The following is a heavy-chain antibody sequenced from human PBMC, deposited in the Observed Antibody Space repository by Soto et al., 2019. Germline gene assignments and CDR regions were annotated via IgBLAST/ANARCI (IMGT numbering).Heavy chain of an antibody. CDR1: GFTFDDYT. J-gene: IGHJ4*02. CDR2: ISWDGVST. Sequence: GGSLRLSCAASGFTFDDYTIHWVRQAPGKGLEWVSLISWDGVSTYYADSVKGRFTISRDNSKNSLYLQMSSLRPEDTAFYYCAKDWGSSNSWLDYFGQRTLVTVCS. V-gene: IGHV3-43*01. CDR3: AKDWGSSNSWLDY. D-gene: IGHD2-2*01.